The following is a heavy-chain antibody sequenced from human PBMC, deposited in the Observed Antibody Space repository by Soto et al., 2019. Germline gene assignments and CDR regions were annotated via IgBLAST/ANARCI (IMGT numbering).Heavy chain of an antibody. CDR2: ISGSGETT. CDR3: AKDKETYYDIWSGYPDF. J-gene: IGHJ4*02. Sequence: PGGSLRLSCAASGFTFSGYAMSWVRQSPGKGLEWVSAISGSGETTDYADSVKGRFAISRDNSKNTLYLQMNSLRTEDTAVYYCAKDKETYYDIWSGYPDFWGQGTLVTVSS. D-gene: IGHD3-3*01. V-gene: IGHV3-23*01. CDR1: GFTFSGYA.